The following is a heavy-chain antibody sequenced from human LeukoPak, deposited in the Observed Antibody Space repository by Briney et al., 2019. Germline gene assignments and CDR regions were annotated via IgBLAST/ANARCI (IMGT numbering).Heavy chain of an antibody. V-gene: IGHV1-58*02. J-gene: IGHJ4*02. D-gene: IGHD2/OR15-2a*01. CDR2: IVVGSGNT. Sequence: GTSVKVSCKASGFTFTSSAMQWVRQARGQRLEWIGWIVVGSGNTNYAQKFQERVTITRDMSTSTAYMELSSLRSKDTAVYYCAADFYRTQVFDYWGQGTLVTVSS. CDR3: AADFYRTQVFDY. CDR1: GFTFTSSA.